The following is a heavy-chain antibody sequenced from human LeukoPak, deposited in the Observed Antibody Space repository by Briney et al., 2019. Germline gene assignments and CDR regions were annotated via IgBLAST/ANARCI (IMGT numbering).Heavy chain of an antibody. CDR3: AKGGCSGGSCYWVYGMDV. D-gene: IGHD2-15*01. CDR1: GFIFSGHW. Sequence: GGSLRLSCAASGFIFSGHWMHWVRQAPGEGLVCVARIKKDGTYRYYGDSVKGRFTISRDNAKNTLYLQMNSLRDEDTAVYYCAKGGCSGGSCYWVYGMDVWGKGTTVTVSS. V-gene: IGHV3-74*01. J-gene: IGHJ6*04. CDR2: IKKDGTYR.